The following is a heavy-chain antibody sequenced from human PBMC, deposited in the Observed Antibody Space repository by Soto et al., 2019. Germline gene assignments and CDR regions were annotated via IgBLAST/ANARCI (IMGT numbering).Heavy chain of an antibody. D-gene: IGHD3-22*01. CDR1: GVTIISGGYY. V-gene: IGHV4-31*03. CDR3: ARVVGATFYYDSTGNYLDS. Sequence: PSETLSLTCTVSGVTIISGGYYWSWIRKHPGKGLEWIGYIYYSGSTYYTPSLKSRVTISVDTSKTQFSLKLNSVTAADTAVYYCARVVGATFYYDSTGNYLDSWGQGALVTVSS. CDR2: IYYSGST. J-gene: IGHJ4*02.